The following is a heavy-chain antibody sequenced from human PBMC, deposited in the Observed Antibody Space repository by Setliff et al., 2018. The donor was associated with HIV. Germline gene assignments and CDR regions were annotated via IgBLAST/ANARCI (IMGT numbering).Heavy chain of an antibody. D-gene: IGHD3-3*01. V-gene: IGHV3-23*01. CDR3: AKPRRYNTYYFDH. Sequence: PGGSLRLSCQASDLAFSSYAMGWVRQAPGKGLEWVSIASPSGGTTYYADSVKGRFTISRDNSKSTLYLQMNSLKTEDTAVYYCAKPRRYNTYYFDHWGQGTLVTVSS. CDR2: ASPSGGTT. CDR1: DLAFSSYA. J-gene: IGHJ4*02.